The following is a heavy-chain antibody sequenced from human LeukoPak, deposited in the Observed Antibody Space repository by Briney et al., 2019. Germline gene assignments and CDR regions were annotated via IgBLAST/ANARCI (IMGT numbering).Heavy chain of an antibody. V-gene: IGHV4-59*12. J-gene: IGHJ3*02. CDR2: IYNSGST. CDR1: GGSINSYY. D-gene: IGHD5-24*01. CDR3: ARERPWWRDGYNYEAGAFDI. Sequence: SETLSLTCTVSGGSINSYYWTWIRQPPGKGLEWIGNIYNSGSTYYSPSLKSRVTMSVDTSKNQFSLKVSSVTAADTAVYYCARERPWWRDGYNYEAGAFDIWGQGTMVTVSS.